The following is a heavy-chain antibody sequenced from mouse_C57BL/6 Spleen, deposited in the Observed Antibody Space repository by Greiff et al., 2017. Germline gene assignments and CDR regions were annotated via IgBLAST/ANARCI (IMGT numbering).Heavy chain of an antibody. CDR3: ARAQLGLDY. CDR1: GFTFSDYY. V-gene: IGHV5-16*01. CDR2: INYDGSST. Sequence: DVQLVESEGGLVQPGSSMKLSCTASGFTFSDYYMAWVRQVPEKGLEWVANINYDGSSTYYLDSLKSRFIISRDNAKSMLYLQMSSLKSEDTATYYCARAQLGLDYWGQGTTLTVSS. D-gene: IGHD4-1*02. J-gene: IGHJ2*01.